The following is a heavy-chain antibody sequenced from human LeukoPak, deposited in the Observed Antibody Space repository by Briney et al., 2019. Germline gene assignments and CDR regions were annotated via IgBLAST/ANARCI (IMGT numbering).Heavy chain of an antibody. CDR3: ARVTYYYDSSGYYYAPCDY. V-gene: IGHV4-34*01. CDR2: INHSGST. D-gene: IGHD3-22*01. J-gene: IGHJ4*02. Sequence: SETLSLTCAVYGGSFSGYYWSWIRQPPGKGLEWIGEINHSGSTNYNPSLKSRVTISVDTSKNQFSLKLSSVTAADTAVYYCARVTYYYDSSGYYYAPCDYWGQGTLVSVSS. CDR1: GGSFSGYY.